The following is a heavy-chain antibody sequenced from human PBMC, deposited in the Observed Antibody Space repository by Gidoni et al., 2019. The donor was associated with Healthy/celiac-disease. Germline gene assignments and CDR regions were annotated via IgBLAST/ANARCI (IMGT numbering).Heavy chain of an antibody. D-gene: IGHD6-13*01. CDR1: GFTFSNAW. V-gene: IGHV3-15*01. J-gene: IGHJ4*02. CDR3: TTYVPAAICQQQLVHCPFDY. CDR2: IKSKTDGGTT. Sequence: EVQLVESGGGLVKPGGSLRLSCAASGFTFSNAWLSWVRQAPGKGREWVGRIKSKTDGGTTDYAAPVKGRFTISRDDSKNTLYLQMNSLKTEDTAVYYCTTYVPAAICQQQLVHCPFDYWGQGTLVTVSS.